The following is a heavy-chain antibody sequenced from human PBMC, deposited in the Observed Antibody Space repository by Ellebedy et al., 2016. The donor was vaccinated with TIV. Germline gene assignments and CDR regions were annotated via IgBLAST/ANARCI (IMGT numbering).Heavy chain of an antibody. CDR1: GYTFTSYD. V-gene: IGHV1-8*01. CDR3: TRVIKDTVLGPLADGMDV. J-gene: IGHJ6*02. D-gene: IGHD2-2*01. CDR2: VNPNSGDT. Sequence: AASVKVSCRASGYTFTSYDINWVRQAPGQGLEWMGWVNPNSGDTGYAPRFQGRVTMTRTTSTNTAYMELSSLTSDDTAVYYCTRVIKDTVLGPLADGMDVWGQGTTVTVAS.